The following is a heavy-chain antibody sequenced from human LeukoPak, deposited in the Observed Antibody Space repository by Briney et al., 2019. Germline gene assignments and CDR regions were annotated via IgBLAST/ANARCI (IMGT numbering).Heavy chain of an antibody. CDR3: ARGWYQISR. CDR1: GGSISSSSYY. CDR2: IYYSGST. J-gene: IGHJ3*01. D-gene: IGHD2-2*01. Sequence: PSETLSLTCTVSGGSISSSSYYWGWIRQPPGKGLEWIGSIYYSGSTYYNSSLKSRVTISVDTSKNQFSLKLSSVTAADTAVYYCARGWYQISRWGQGTMVTVSS. V-gene: IGHV4-39*07.